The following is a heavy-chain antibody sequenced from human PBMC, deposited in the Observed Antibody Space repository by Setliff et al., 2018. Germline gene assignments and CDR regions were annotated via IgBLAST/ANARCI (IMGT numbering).Heavy chain of an antibody. Sequence: ASVKVSCKASGYTFTGYYMHWVRQAPGQGLEWMGRINPNSGGTNYAQKFQGRVTMTSDSSISTAYMELSGLRSDDTAMYFCARLWRRIQQIDYWGQGTLVTVSS. D-gene: IGHD3-10*01. CDR3: ARLWRRIQQIDY. V-gene: IGHV1-2*06. CDR2: INPNSGGT. J-gene: IGHJ4*02. CDR1: GYTFTGYY.